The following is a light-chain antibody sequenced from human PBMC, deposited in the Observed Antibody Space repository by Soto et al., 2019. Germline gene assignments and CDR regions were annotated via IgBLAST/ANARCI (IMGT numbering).Light chain of an antibody. CDR2: EVS. CDR1: SSDVGGYNY. V-gene: IGLV2-14*01. J-gene: IGLJ1*01. CDR3: SSYTSSSMNYV. Sequence: QSALTQPASVSGSPGQSITISCTGTSSDVGGYNYVSWYQQHPGKAPKLMIYEVSNRPSGVSNRFSGSKSGNTASLTISGLQAEDVADYYCSSYTSSSMNYVFGTGTKLTVL.